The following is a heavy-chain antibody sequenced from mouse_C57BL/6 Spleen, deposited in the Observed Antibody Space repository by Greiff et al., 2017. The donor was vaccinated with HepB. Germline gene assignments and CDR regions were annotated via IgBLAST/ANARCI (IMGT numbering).Heavy chain of an antibody. Sequence: EVQLQQSGPGLVKPSQSLSLTCTVTGYSITSGYGWNWIRQFPGNKLEWMGYISFSGSTNYNPSLKSRISITRDTSKNQFFLQLNSVTTEDTATYYCARTARIKYWGQGTTLTVSS. CDR3: ARTARIKY. CDR2: ISFSGST. V-gene: IGHV3-2*02. J-gene: IGHJ2*01. CDR1: GYSITSGYG. D-gene: IGHD1-2*01.